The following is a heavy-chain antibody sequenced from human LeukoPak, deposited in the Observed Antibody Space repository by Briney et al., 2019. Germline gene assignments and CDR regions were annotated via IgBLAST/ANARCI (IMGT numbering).Heavy chain of an antibody. CDR2: TSSSGTTI. D-gene: IGHD1-26*01. CDR3: ARRRDSGSLQHFDY. J-gene: IGHJ4*02. CDR1: GFTFSDYY. Sequence: GGSLRLSCAASGFTFSDYYMSWIRQAPGKGLEWVSYTSSSGTTIYYADSVKGRFTISRDNAKNSLYLQMSSLRAEDTAVYYCARRRDSGSLQHFDYWGQGTLVTVSS. V-gene: IGHV3-11*01.